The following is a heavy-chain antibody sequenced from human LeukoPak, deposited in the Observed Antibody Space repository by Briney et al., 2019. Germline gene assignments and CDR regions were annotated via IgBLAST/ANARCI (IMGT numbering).Heavy chain of an antibody. V-gene: IGHV3-30*02. Sequence: GGSLRLSCAASGFTFSSYGIHWVRQAPGKGLEWVAFIRYDGSNKYYADSVKGRFTISRDNSKNTLYLQMNSLRAEDTAVYYCARGGTGYIEYWGQGTLIAVSS. CDR1: GFTFSSYG. D-gene: IGHD1-1*01. CDR2: IRYDGSNK. CDR3: ARGGTGYIEY. J-gene: IGHJ4*02.